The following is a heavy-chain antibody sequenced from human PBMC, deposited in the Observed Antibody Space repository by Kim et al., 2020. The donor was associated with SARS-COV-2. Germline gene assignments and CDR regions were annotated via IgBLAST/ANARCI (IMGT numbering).Heavy chain of an antibody. V-gene: IGHV3-30-3*01. CDR3: ARGNYHESVCLSDYYNGMDV. J-gene: IGHJ6*02. Sequence: GGSLRLSCAASGLSFDSSAMNWVRQAPGKGLEWVAVISYDGRNEDYADSVKGRFTIYRDNSKSTLYLQMNSLRVEDTAVYYCARGNYHESVCLSDYYNGMDVWGQGTTLTVSS. CDR1: GLSFDSSA. D-gene: IGHD3-22*01. CDR2: ISYDGRNE.